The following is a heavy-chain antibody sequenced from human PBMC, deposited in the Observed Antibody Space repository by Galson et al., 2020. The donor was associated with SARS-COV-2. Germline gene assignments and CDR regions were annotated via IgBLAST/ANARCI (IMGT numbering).Heavy chain of an antibody. CDR1: GFSFSGYW. CDR2: INNDGSTT. CDR3: ARLGKNGGPLYFYYAMDV. J-gene: IGHJ6*02. Sequence: GESLKISCAASGFSFSGYWMHWVRQAPGKGLVWVSHINNDGSTTSYADSVKGRFTISRDNAKNTLYLQMNSLRAEDTAVYYCARLGKNGGPLYFYYAMDVWCQGTAFIVSS. V-gene: IGHV3-74*01. D-gene: IGHD4-17*01.